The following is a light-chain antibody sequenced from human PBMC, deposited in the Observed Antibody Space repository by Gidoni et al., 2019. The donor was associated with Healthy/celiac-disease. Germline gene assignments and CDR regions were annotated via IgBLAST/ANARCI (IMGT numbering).Light chain of an antibody. CDR1: QSVSSY. V-gene: IGKV3-11*01. CDR2: DAS. J-gene: IGKJ3*01. CDR3: QQRSNWPPL. Sequence: EIVFTQSPATLSLSPGDRATLSCRASQSVSSYLAWYQQKPGQAPRLLIYDASNRATGIPARFSGSGSGTDFTLTISSLEPEDFAVYYCQQRSNWPPLFGPGTKVDIK.